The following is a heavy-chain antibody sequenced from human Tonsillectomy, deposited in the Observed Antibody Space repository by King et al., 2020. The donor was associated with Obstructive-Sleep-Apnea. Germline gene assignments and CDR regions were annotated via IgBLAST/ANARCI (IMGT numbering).Heavy chain of an antibody. D-gene: IGHD3-22*01. CDR1: GFSLSNARMG. V-gene: IGHV2-26*01. CDR2: IFSNDEK. Sequence: TLKESGPVLVKPTETLTLTCTVSGFSLSNARMGVSWIRQPPGKALEWLAHIFSNDEKSYSTSLKSRLTISRDTSKSQLVLTMTNMDPVDKATYYCARIGDSSGYRDAFDIWGQGTMVTVSS. J-gene: IGHJ3*02. CDR3: ARIGDSSGYRDAFDI.